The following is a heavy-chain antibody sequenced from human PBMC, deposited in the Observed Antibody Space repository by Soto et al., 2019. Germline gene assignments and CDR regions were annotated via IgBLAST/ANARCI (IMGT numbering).Heavy chain of an antibody. J-gene: IGHJ4*02. CDR3: AREAIIVIAAPEYYFDY. CDR2: IYSGGYT. D-gene: IGHD3-22*01. V-gene: IGHV3-66*01. CDR1: GFDVSNTD. Sequence: EVQLVESGGDLVQRGGSVRLSCAASGFDVSNTDMSWVRQAPGKGLEWVSVIYSGGYTNYADSVKGRFIVSRDSPKNTLYLQMDSLRAEDTAVYYCAREAIIVIAAPEYYFDYWGQGTLVTVSS.